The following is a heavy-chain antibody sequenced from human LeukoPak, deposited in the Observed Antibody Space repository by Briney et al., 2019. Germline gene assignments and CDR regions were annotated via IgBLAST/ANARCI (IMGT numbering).Heavy chain of an antibody. CDR1: GFTFDTYN. Sequence: KPGGSLRLSCAASGFTFDTYNFNWVRQAPGKGLEWVASIRSYSSYIHYADSVKGRFTISRDDAKKSLDLQMNSLRAEDTAVYFYARYSEVYYYVDVWGAGTTVIVSS. V-gene: IGHV3-21*01. J-gene: IGHJ6*03. CDR3: ARYSEVYYYVDV. D-gene: IGHD2-21*01. CDR2: IRSYSSYI.